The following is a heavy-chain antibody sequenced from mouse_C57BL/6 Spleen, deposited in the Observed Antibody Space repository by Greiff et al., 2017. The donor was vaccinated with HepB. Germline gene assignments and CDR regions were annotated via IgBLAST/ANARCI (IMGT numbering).Heavy chain of an antibody. CDR1: GYTFTDYY. Sequence: QVQLKQSGPELVKPGASVKISCKASGYTFTDYYINWVKQRPGQGLEWIGWIFPGSGSTYYNEKFKGKATLTVDKSSSTAYMLLSSLTSEDSAVYFCASPAPDGYYVGPAWFAYWGQGTLVTVSA. D-gene: IGHD2-3*01. CDR2: IFPGSGST. V-gene: IGHV1-75*01. J-gene: IGHJ3*01. CDR3: ASPAPDGYYVGPAWFAY.